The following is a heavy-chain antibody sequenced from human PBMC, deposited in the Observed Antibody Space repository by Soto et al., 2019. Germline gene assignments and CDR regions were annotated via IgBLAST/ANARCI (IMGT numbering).Heavy chain of an antibody. D-gene: IGHD2-21*02. CDR3: ARGDMSATVSSLDH. Sequence: QVQLVESGGGGVQPGRSLRLSCAASGFTFSSYAMHWVRQAPGKGLEWVALIYYDGSKKYYAESVRGRFTISRDNARNTLYLQMNSLRAGDPAVYYCARGDMSATVSSLDHWGQGTLLTVSS. V-gene: IGHV3-33*01. J-gene: IGHJ4*02. CDR1: GFTFSSYA. CDR2: IYYDGSKK.